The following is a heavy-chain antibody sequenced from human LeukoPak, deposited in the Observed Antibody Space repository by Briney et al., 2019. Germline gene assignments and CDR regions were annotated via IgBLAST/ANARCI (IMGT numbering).Heavy chain of an antibody. Sequence: GGSLRLSCAASGFTFSDYYMSWIRQAPGRGLEWVSFISSSASTIYYADSVQGRFTISRDNAKNSLYLQMNSLRAEDTAVYYCARGQYGGYSFDYWGQGTLVTVSS. J-gene: IGHJ4*02. CDR3: ARGQYGGYSFDY. D-gene: IGHD4-23*01. V-gene: IGHV3-11*01. CDR2: ISSSASTI. CDR1: GFTFSDYY.